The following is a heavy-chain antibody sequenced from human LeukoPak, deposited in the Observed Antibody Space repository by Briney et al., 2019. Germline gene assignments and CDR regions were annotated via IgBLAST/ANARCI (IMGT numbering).Heavy chain of an antibody. D-gene: IGHD5/OR15-5a*01. J-gene: IGHJ6*03. CDR1: GHPFTNYA. CDR3: ARYSLSSSKYYYYYMDV. V-gene: IGHV3-23*01. Sequence: GGSLRLSCATSGHPFTNYALRWVPQAPGKGLEWVSTVNGSAYRTYYAHSVKGRFTVFRDNSKNTVDLQMNSMRAEDTGVYYCARYSLSSSKYYYYYMDVWGKGTTVTVSS. CDR2: VNGSAYRT.